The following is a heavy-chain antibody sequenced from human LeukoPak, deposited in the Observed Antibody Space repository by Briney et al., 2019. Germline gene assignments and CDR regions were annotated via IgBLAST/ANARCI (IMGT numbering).Heavy chain of an antibody. CDR2: IRYDGSNK. V-gene: IGHV3-30*02. Sequence: PGGSLRLSCAASGFTFSSYGMHWVRQAPGKGLKWVAFIRYDGSNKYYADSVKGRFTISRDNSKNTLYLQMNSLRAEDTAVYYCAKDRGKVPAAIFDYWGQGTLVTVSS. J-gene: IGHJ4*02. CDR1: GFTFSSYG. CDR3: AKDRGKVPAAIFDY. D-gene: IGHD2-2*01.